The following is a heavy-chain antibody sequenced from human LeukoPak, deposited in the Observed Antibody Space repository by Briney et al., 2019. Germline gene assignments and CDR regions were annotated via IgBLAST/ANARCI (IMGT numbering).Heavy chain of an antibody. CDR3: ARDQGAIAARRMGFDY. J-gene: IGHJ4*02. CDR1: GGTFSSYA. D-gene: IGHD6-6*01. Sequence: ASVKVSCKASGGTFSSYAISWVRQAPGQGLEWMGGIIPIFGTANYAQKFQGRVTITTDESTSTAYMELSSLRSEDTAVYYCARDQGAIAARRMGFDYWGQGTLVTVSP. CDR2: IIPIFGTA. V-gene: IGHV1-69*05.